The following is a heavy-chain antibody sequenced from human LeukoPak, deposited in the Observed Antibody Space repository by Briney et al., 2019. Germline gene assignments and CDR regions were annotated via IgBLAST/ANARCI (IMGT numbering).Heavy chain of an antibody. CDR1: GFTFGDYA. CDR2: IRSKAYGGTT. D-gene: IGHD6-13*01. V-gene: IGHV3-49*04. J-gene: IGHJ4*02. Sequence: PGGSLRLSCTASGFTFGDYAMSWVRQAPGKGLEWVGFIRSKAYGGTTEYAASVKGRFTISRDDSKSIAYLQMNSLKTEDTAVYYCTRGRIAAPQNFDYWGQGTLVTVSS. CDR3: TRGRIAAPQNFDY.